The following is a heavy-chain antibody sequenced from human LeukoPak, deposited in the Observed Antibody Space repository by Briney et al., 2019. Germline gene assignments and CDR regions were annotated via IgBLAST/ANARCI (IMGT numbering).Heavy chain of an antibody. CDR2: ISYDGSNK. V-gene: IGHV3-30*01. CDR1: GFTFSSYA. CDR3: AREVWKPGDSSGYYYYYMDV. J-gene: IGHJ6*03. Sequence: GGSLRLSCAASGFTFSSYAMHWVRQAPGKGLEWVAVISYDGSNKYYADSVKGRFTISRDNSKNTLYLQMNSLRAEDTAVYYCAREVWKPGDSSGYYYYYMDVWGKGTTVTVSS. D-gene: IGHD3-22*01.